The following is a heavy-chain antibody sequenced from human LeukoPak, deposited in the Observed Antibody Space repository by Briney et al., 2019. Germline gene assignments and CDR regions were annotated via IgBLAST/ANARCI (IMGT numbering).Heavy chain of an antibody. V-gene: IGHV4-30-4*01. J-gene: IGHJ4*02. CDR1: GGSISSGDYY. CDR3: VREPRYSSNWFLGY. Sequence: SETLSLTCTVSGGSISSGDYYWSWIRQPPGKGLEWIGYIYYSGSTYYSPSLKSRVTISLDTSKNQFSLKLSSVTAAGTAVYYCVREPRYSSNWFLGYWGQGTLVTVSS. CDR2: IYYSGST. D-gene: IGHD6-13*01.